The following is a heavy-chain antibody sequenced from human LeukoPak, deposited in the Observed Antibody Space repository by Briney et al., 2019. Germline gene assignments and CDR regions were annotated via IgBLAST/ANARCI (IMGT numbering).Heavy chain of an antibody. CDR2: ISPIFGTA. CDR3: ACCPIIVVVPAAFYYMDV. V-gene: IGHV1-69*13. D-gene: IGHD2-2*01. CDR1: GGTFSSYA. J-gene: IGHJ6*03. Sequence: ASVKVSCKASGGTFSSYAISWVRQAPGQGLEWVGGISPIFGTANYAQKFQGRVTITADESTSTAYMELSSLRSEDTAVYYCACCPIIVVVPAAFYYMDVWGKGTTVTVSS.